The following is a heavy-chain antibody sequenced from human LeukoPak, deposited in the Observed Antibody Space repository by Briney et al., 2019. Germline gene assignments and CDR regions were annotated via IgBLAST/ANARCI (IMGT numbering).Heavy chain of an antibody. D-gene: IGHD2-2*01. CDR1: GGSISSGGYY. CDR3: ARGGAYCSSTSCYLSWFDP. Sequence: SETLSLTCTVSGGSISSGGYYWSWIRQHPGKGLEWIGYIYYSGSTYYNPSLKSRVTISVDTSKNQFSLKLSSVTAADTAVYYCARGGAYCSSTSCYLSWFDPWDQGTLVTVSS. J-gene: IGHJ5*02. CDR2: IYYSGST. V-gene: IGHV4-31*03.